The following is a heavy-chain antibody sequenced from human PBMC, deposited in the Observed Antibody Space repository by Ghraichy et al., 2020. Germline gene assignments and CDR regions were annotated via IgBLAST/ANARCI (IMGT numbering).Heavy chain of an antibody. V-gene: IGHV5-51*01. Sequence: GESLNISCKGSGYRFTSYWIGWVRQIPGKGLEWMGFIYPGDSDTRYSPSFQGQVTMSADKSINTASLQWSSLKASDTTIYYCARLATMHSSSWGGWFDTWGQGTLVTVSS. CDR3: ARLATMHSSSWGGWFDT. CDR2: IYPGDSDT. CDR1: GYRFTSYW. D-gene: IGHD6-13*01. J-gene: IGHJ5*02.